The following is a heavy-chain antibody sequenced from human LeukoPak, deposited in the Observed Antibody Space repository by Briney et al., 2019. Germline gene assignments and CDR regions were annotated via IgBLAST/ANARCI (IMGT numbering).Heavy chain of an antibody. D-gene: IGHD6-19*01. Sequence: GGFLRLSCAGSGFIFNNYAMHWVRQPPGKGLEWVSGISWNSGSIDYADSVKGRFTISRDNAKNSLYLQMNSLRVEDTAFYYCAKDNRRHYTSGPNPDSLHWGQGALVTVSS. V-gene: IGHV3-9*01. J-gene: IGHJ4*02. CDR2: ISWNSGSI. CDR1: GFIFNNYA. CDR3: AKDNRRHYTSGPNPDSLH.